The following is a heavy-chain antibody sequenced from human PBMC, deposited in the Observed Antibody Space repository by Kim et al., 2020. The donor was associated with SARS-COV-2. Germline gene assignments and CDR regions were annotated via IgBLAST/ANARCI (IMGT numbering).Heavy chain of an antibody. V-gene: IGHV3-23*01. Sequence: AYMKGRFTISRTNSNNTLYLQMNSLGAEDTAVYYCAKEVPVLSAFVTIDYWGQGTLVTVSS. CDR3: AKEVPVLSAFVTIDY. D-gene: IGHD3-10*01. J-gene: IGHJ4*02.